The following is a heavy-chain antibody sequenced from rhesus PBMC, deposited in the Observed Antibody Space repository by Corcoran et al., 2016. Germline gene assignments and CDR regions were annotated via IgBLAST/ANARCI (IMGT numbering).Heavy chain of an antibody. D-gene: IGHD4-29*01. CDR3: ARMTTPTARGWYFDI. V-gene: IGHV4S7*01. CDR2: IYGNSAST. CDR1: GGSISGGSY. J-gene: IGHJ2*01. Sequence: QVQLQESGPGLVKPSETLALTCAVSGGSISGGSYWGGIRQHPGKGREWIGNIYGNSASTYYNPSLKSRVTISKDTSKNQFSLKLSSVTAADTAVYYCARMTTPTARGWYFDIWGPGTPITISS.